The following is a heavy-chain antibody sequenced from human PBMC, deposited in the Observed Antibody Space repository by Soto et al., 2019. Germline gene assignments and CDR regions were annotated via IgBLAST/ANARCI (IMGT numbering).Heavy chain of an antibody. CDR2: INWNGGST. V-gene: IGHV3-20*04. CDR1: GFTFDDYG. D-gene: IGHD5-18*01. Sequence: GGSLRLSCAASGFTFDDYGMSWVRQAPGKGLQWVSGINWNGGSTGYADSVKGRFTISRDNAKDSLYLQMNSLRAEDTALYYCARGRGYSYGWYFDYWGQGTLVTVSS. CDR3: ARGRGYSYGWYFDY. J-gene: IGHJ4*02.